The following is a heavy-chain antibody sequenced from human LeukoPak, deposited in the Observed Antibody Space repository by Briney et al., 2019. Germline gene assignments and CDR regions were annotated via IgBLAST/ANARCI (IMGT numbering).Heavy chain of an antibody. Sequence: GGSLRLSCAASGFTFSNAWMSWVRQAPGKGLEWVGRVKSKADGGTTDYAAPVEGRFAISRDDSKNTLYLQMNSLKTEDTAVYYCTLGSWPIDYWGQGTLVTVSS. D-gene: IGHD2-15*01. CDR2: VKSKADGGTT. V-gene: IGHV3-15*01. CDR1: GFTFSNAW. CDR3: TLGSWPIDY. J-gene: IGHJ4*02.